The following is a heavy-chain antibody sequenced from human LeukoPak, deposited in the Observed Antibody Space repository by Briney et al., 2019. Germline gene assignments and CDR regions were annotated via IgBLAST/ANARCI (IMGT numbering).Heavy chain of an antibody. CDR1: GGSISSYY. D-gene: IGHD3-10*01. V-gene: IGHV4-4*07. J-gene: IGHJ5*02. CDR2: IYISGSGST. Sequence: SETLSLTCTVSGGSISSYYWSWIRQPAGKGLEWIGRIYISGSGSTNYNPSLKSRVTISVDTSKNQFSLKLSSVTAADTAVYYCARGIRGVMGNWFDPWGQGTLVTVSS. CDR3: ARGIRGVMGNWFDP.